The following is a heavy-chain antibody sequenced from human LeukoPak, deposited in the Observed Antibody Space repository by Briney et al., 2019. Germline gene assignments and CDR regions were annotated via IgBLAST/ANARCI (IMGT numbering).Heavy chain of an antibody. D-gene: IGHD3-10*01. CDR1: GYTFTDYY. Sequence: ASVKVSCKASGYTFTDYYMHWVRQAPGQGLEWMGWINPNSGGTNYAQKFQGWVTMTRDTSISTAYMELSRLRSDDTAVYYCARDSEFGAFDIWGQGTMVTVSS. J-gene: IGHJ3*02. CDR3: ARDSEFGAFDI. CDR2: INPNSGGT. V-gene: IGHV1-2*04.